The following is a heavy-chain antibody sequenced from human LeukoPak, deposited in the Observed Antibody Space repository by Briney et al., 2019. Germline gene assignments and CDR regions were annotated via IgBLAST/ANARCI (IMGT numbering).Heavy chain of an antibody. CDR2: IYTSGST. CDR1: GGSISSGSYY. J-gene: IGHJ4*02. D-gene: IGHD6-6*01. Sequence: SQTPSLTCTVSGGSISSGSYYWSWIRQPAGKGLEWIGRIYTSGSTNYNPSLKSRVTISVDTSKNQFSLKLSSVTAADTAVYYCARELAASFDYWGQGTLVTVSS. CDR3: ARELAASFDY. V-gene: IGHV4-61*02.